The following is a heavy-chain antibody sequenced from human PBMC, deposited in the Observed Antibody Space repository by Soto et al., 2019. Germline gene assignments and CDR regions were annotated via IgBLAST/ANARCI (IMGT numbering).Heavy chain of an antibody. V-gene: IGHV3-23*01. CDR1: GFNFSRNA. J-gene: IGHJ6*03. Sequence: GGSLRLSCAASGFNFSRNAMSWVRQAPGKGLEWVSAISGSGGYTYYADSVKGRFTISRDNSKNTLYLQMNSLRAEDTAVYYCAKDRGYCSGGSCPLGDYYYYMDVWGKGTTVTVSS. D-gene: IGHD2-15*01. CDR3: AKDRGYCSGGSCPLGDYYYYMDV. CDR2: ISGSGGYT.